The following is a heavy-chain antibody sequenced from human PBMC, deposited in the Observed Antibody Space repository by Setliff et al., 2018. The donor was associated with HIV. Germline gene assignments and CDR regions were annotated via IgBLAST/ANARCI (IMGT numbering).Heavy chain of an antibody. V-gene: IGHV1-18*04. Sequence: ASVKVSCKASGYTFTSYYIHWVRQAPGQGLEWMGWISAYNGNTNYAQKLQGRVTITADKSTSTAYMELSSLRSEDTAVYYCARDVYYYFYMDVWGKGTTVTVSS. J-gene: IGHJ6*03. CDR1: GYTFTSYY. CDR3: ARDVYYYFYMDV. CDR2: ISAYNGNT.